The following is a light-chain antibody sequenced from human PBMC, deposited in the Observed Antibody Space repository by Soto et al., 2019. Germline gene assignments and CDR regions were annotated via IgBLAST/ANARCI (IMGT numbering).Light chain of an antibody. J-gene: IGKJ1*01. Sequence: DIQMTQSPSTLSASVGDRVTITCRASQSISSWLAWYQQKPGKAPNLLIYDASALESGVPSRFSGSGSGTEFTLTIGSPQPDDFATYYCQQYNSYSQTFGQGTKVEIK. CDR1: QSISSW. V-gene: IGKV1-5*01. CDR3: QQYNSYSQT. CDR2: DAS.